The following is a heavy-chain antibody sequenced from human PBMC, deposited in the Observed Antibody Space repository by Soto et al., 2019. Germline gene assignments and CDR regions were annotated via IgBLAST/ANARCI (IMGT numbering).Heavy chain of an antibody. CDR3: AVAGMMYYYGSGSYYNFDY. V-gene: IGHV5-51*01. Sequence: PGESLKISCKGSGYSLTSYWIGWVRQMPGKGLEWMGIIYPGDSDTRYSPSFQGQVTISGDKSISTAYLQWSSLKASDTAMYYCAVAGMMYYYGSGSYYNFDYWGQGNLVTVSS. CDR2: IYPGDSDT. J-gene: IGHJ4*02. CDR1: GYSLTSYW. D-gene: IGHD3-10*01.